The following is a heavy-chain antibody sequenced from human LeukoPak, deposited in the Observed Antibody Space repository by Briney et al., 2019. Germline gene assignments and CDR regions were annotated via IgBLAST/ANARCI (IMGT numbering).Heavy chain of an antibody. D-gene: IGHD3-10*01. V-gene: IGHV4-34*01. Sequence: PSETLSLTCAVSGGSFSGYYWSWIRQPPGKGLEWIGEINHSGSTNYNPSLKSRVTTSVDTSKNQSPLKLSSMPAAEKAVYYFSGGRLRGGSFDYWGQGTLVTVSS. CDR2: INHSGST. CDR3: SGGRLRGGSFDY. J-gene: IGHJ4*02. CDR1: GGSFSGYY.